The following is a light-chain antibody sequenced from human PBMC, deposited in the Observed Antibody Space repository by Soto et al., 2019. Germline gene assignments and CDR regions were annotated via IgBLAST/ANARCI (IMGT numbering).Light chain of an antibody. CDR2: GAS. CDR3: QQYGSSPII. V-gene: IGKV3-15*01. CDR1: QSVSSK. Sequence: EIVMTQSPATLSVSPGERATVSCRASQSVSSKLAWYQQKPGQAPRLLIYGASTRATGIPARFSGSGSGTDSTLTISSLEPEDFAVYYCQQYGSSPIIFGQGTRLEI. J-gene: IGKJ5*01.